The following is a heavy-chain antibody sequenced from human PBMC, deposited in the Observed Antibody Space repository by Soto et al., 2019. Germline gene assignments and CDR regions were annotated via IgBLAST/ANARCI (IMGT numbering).Heavy chain of an antibody. CDR2: IYYSGST. V-gene: IGHV4-39*01. CDR3: ARHDDSSGYYDY. J-gene: IGHJ4*02. D-gene: IGHD3-22*01. Sequence: TSETLSLTCTVSGGSISSSSYYWGWIRQPPGKGLEWIGSIYYSGSTYYNPSLKSRVTISVDTSKNQFSLKLSSVTAADTAVYYCARHDDSSGYYDYWDQGTLVTVSS. CDR1: GGSISSSSYY.